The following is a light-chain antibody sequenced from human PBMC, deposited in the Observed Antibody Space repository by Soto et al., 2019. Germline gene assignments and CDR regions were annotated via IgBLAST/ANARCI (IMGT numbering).Light chain of an antibody. V-gene: IGLV1-40*01. CDR3: QSYDSDLSVV. CDR2: ENN. J-gene: IGLJ2*01. CDR1: SSNIGAGHG. Sequence: QPVLTQPPSLSGAPGQRVTISCTGSSSNIGAGHGVQWYQQPPGTAPKLLIYENNNRPSGVPVRFSGSKSGTSASLAITGLQAEDEADYYCQSYDSDLSVVFGGGTKLTVL.